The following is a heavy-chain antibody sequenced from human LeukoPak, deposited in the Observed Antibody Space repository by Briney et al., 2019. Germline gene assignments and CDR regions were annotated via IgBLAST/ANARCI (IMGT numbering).Heavy chain of an antibody. CDR3: ARAYYYDSSGYPFDY. CDR1: GFTLDELS. CDR2: FNPEDGET. V-gene: IGHV1-24*01. J-gene: IGHJ4*02. D-gene: IGHD3-22*01. Sequence: ASVKVSCKVSGFTLDELSMHWLRQAPGKGPEWMGGFNPEDGETVYAQKFQDRVTLTEDRSTDIAYMELSSLRFEDTAVYYCARAYYYDSSGYPFDYWGQGTLVTVSS.